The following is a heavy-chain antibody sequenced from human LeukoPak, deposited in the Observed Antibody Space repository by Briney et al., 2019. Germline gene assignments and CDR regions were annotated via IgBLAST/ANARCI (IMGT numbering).Heavy chain of an antibody. J-gene: IGHJ6*02. D-gene: IGHD1-26*01. V-gene: IGHV4-38-2*02. CDR2: IYHSGGT. CDR3: ARAPIVGATSGYYYYGMDV. Sequence: SETLSLTCTVSGYSISSGYYWGWIRQPPGKGLEWIGSIYHSGGTYYNPSLKSRVTISVDTSKNQFSLKLSSVTAADTAVYYCARAPIVGATSGYYYYGMDVWGQGTTVTVSS. CDR1: GYSISSGYY.